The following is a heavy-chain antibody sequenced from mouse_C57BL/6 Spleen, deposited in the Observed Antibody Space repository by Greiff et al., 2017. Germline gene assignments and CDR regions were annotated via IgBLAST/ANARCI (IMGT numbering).Heavy chain of an antibody. D-gene: IGHD1-1*01. V-gene: IGHV5-4*01. Sequence: EVKVVESGGGLVKPGGSLKLSCAASGFTFSSYAMSWVRQTPEKRLEWVATISDGGSYTYYPDNVKGRFTISRDNAKNNLYLQMSHLKSEDTAMYYCAREGYGSTDYFDYWGQGTTLTVSS. CDR3: AREGYGSTDYFDY. CDR1: GFTFSSYA. CDR2: ISDGGSYT. J-gene: IGHJ2*01.